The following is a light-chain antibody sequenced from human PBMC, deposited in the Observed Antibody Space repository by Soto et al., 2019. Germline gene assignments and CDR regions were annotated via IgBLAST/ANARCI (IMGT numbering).Light chain of an antibody. J-gene: IGKJ3*01. V-gene: IGKV1-9*01. CDR2: AAS. CDR3: QQRNSSPFT. CDR1: QGISSY. Sequence: DIQLTQSPSFLSASVGDRVTITCRASQGISSYLAWYQQKPGKAPKLLIYAASTLQSGVPSRFNGSGSAKEFPLTISILQPEDLAPYYCQQRNSSPFTFGPATKVHIK.